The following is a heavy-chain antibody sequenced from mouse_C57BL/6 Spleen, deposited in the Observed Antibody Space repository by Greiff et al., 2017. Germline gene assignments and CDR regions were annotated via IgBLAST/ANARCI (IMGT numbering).Heavy chain of an antibody. J-gene: IGHJ3*01. CDR1: GYAFTNYL. Sequence: QVQLQQSGAELVRPGTSVKVSCKASGYAFTNYLIEWVKQRPGQGLEWIGVINPGSGGTNYNEKFKGKVTLTADKSSSTAYMQLSSLTSEDSAVYFCARGNYYDYDGAAYWGQGTLVTVSA. D-gene: IGHD2-4*01. CDR2: INPGSGGT. V-gene: IGHV1-54*01. CDR3: ARGNYYDYDGAAY.